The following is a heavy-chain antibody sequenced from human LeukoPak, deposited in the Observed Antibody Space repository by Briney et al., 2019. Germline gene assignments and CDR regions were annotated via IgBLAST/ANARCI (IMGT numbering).Heavy chain of an antibody. J-gene: IGHJ4*02. V-gene: IGHV1-3*01. CDR2: INAGNGNT. D-gene: IGHD6-19*01. CDR3: ARGYSSGWSPY. Sequence: GASVKVSCKASGYTFTSYGISWVRQAPGQGLEWMGWINAGNGNTKYSQKFQGRVTITRDTSASTAYMELSSLRSEDTAVYYCARGYSSGWSPYWGQGTLVTVSS. CDR1: GYTFTSYG.